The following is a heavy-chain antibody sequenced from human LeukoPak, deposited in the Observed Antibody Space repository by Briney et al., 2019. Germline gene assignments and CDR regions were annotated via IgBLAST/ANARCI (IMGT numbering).Heavy chain of an antibody. Sequence: GGSLRLSCAAPGFTFSSYGMHWVRQAPGKGLEWVAVIWYDGSQKYYPDSVKGRFNISRDNSKNTLFLQTNSLRAEDTAVYYCATNQIMIREYYFDYWGQGTLVTVSS. CDR2: IWYDGSQK. CDR3: ATNQIMIREYYFDY. D-gene: IGHD3-16*01. J-gene: IGHJ4*02. V-gene: IGHV3-33*01. CDR1: GFTFSSYG.